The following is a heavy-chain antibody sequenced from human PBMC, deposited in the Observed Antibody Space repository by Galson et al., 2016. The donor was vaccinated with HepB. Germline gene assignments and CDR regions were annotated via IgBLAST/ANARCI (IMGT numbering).Heavy chain of an antibody. CDR2: INTSKGNT. CDR1: GYTFTSYG. Sequence: SVKVSCKASGYTFTSYGIAWVRQAPGQGLEWMGWINTSKGNTHYPQKFQDRVTLTIDTSTSTAYMDLRSLRSDDTAVYYCATRPAAGSPYYFDYWGQGTLVTVSS. V-gene: IGHV1-18*01. J-gene: IGHJ4*02. D-gene: IGHD6-13*01. CDR3: ATRPAAGSPYYFDY.